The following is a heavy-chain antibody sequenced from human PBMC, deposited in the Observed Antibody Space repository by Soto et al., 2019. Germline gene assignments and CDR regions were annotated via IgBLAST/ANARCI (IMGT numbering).Heavy chain of an antibody. V-gene: IGHV1-18*04. J-gene: IGHJ6*02. CDR3: ARAIVPVAIGNYNYFGMDV. Sequence: QAQVVQSGPEVKKPGASVKVSCKASGFNFSPYGITWVRQAPGEGLEWMGWITTHNGKTEYAAAYQGRVTMTTGTSSNSAYMELRGLRSDDTAIYYCARAIVPVAIGNYNYFGMDVWGQGTSVTVSS. D-gene: IGHD2-2*02. CDR2: ITTHNGKT. CDR1: GFNFSPYG.